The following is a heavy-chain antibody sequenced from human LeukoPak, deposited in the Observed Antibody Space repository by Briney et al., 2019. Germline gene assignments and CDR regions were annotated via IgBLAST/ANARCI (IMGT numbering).Heavy chain of an antibody. CDR2: ISYDGSNK. J-gene: IGHJ3*02. Sequence: GGSLRLSCAASGFTFSSYAMHWVRQAPGKGLEWVAVISYDGSNKYYADSVKGRFTISRDNSKNTLYLQMNSLRAEDTAVCYCARDPGEGGVTFDIWGQGTMVTVSS. D-gene: IGHD1-14*01. CDR3: ARDPGEGGVTFDI. CDR1: GFTFSSYA. V-gene: IGHV3-30-3*01.